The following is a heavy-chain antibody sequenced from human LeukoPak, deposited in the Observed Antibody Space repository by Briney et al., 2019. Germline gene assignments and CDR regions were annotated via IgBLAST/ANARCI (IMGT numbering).Heavy chain of an antibody. CDR3: ARAGYCSSTGCSMSVWFDP. Sequence: ASVKVSCKASGYTFTSYGISWVRQAPGQGLEWMGWISAYNGNTNCAQKLQGRVTMTTDTSTSTAYMELGSLRSDDTAVYYCARAGYCSSTGCSMSVWFDPWGQGTLVTVSS. V-gene: IGHV1-18*01. J-gene: IGHJ5*02. CDR2: ISAYNGNT. D-gene: IGHD2-2*01. CDR1: GYTFTSYG.